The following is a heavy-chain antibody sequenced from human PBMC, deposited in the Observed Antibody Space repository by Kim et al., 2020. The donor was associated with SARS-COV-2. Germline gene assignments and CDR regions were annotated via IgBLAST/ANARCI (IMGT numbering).Heavy chain of an antibody. D-gene: IGHD2-8*02. V-gene: IGHV3-30*04. CDR1: GITFSTST. Sequence: GGSLRLSCTTSGITFSTSTFHWVRQAPGKGLEWVAGMSFDESRNYYDSAEGRLITTRDNTKNTAHLLINSSRIADTTAYYYAREGHTCGYGRAV. J-gene: IGHJ6*01. CDR2: MSFDESRN. CDR3: AREGHTCGYGRAV.